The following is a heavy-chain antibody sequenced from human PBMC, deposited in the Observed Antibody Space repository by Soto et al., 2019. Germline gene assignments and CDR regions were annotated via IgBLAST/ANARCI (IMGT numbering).Heavy chain of an antibody. V-gene: IGHV3-74*01. CDR3: ARAGPSHSYQYTMDV. CDR1: GFTFSTYR. J-gene: IGHJ6*02. CDR2: INSDGSST. Sequence: GGSLRLSCAASGFTFSTYRMHWVRQAPGKGLVWVSRINSDGSSTNYADSVKGRFTISRDNAKNTLYLQMNSLRADDTAVYYCARAGPSHSYQYTMDVWGQGTTVTVSS.